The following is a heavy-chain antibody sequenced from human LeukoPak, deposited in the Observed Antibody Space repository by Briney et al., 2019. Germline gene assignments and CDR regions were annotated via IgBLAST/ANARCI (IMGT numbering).Heavy chain of an antibody. D-gene: IGHD3-22*01. V-gene: IGHV3-7*03. CDR2: VKQDGSEK. CDR1: GFIFSNYW. Sequence: PGGSLRLSCAASGFIFSNYWMTWARQTPGKGLEWVANVKQDGSEKDYVDSVKGRFTISRDNAKNSLYLQMNSLRAEDTGVYYCARGTVYDASGYVDNWGQGTLVTVSS. CDR3: ARGTVYDASGYVDN. J-gene: IGHJ4*02.